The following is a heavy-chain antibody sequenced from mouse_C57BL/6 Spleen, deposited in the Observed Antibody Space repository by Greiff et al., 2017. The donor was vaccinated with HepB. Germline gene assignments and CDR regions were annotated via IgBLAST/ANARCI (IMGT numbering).Heavy chain of an antibody. J-gene: IGHJ3*01. CDR2: IRNKANGYTT. CDR1: GFTFNDYQ. D-gene: IGHD1-1*01. CDR3: VKAVSSGSSYTWFAY. Sequence: EVKVVESGGGLVQPGASLRLSCEASGFTFNDYQMSWVRQAPGKAPEWLALIRNKANGYTTEYTASVKGRFTISRDNSQNILYLQMNTLRAEDSATYYCVKAVSSGSSYTWFAYWGQGTLVTVST. V-gene: IGHV7-4*01.